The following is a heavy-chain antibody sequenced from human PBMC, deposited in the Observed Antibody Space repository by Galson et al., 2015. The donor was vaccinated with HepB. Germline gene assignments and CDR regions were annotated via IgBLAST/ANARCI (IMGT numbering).Heavy chain of an antibody. CDR2: IYSGGST. D-gene: IGHD6-13*01. CDR3: ARSYSSSWHRFDI. J-gene: IGHJ4*02. V-gene: IGHV3-53*05. CDR1: GFTVSSNY. Sequence: SLRLSCAASGFTVSSNYMSWVRQAPGKGLEWVSVIYSGGSTYYADSVRGRFTISRDNSMNTLYLEMNSLRPEDTAVYYCARSYSSSWHRFDIWGQGTLVTVSS.